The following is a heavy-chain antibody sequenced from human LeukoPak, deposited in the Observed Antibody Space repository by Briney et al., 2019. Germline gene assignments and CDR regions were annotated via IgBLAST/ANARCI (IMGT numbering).Heavy chain of an antibody. CDR3: ATCSGGRCYSKGFDY. Sequence: GGSLRLSFAASGFTFSSYWMHCVRQAPGKGLGWVSCISSDGSETRYADSVKGRFTISRDNAKNTLYLQMNSLTAEDTAVYYCATCSGGRCYSKGFDYWGQGTLVTVSS. V-gene: IGHV3-74*01. J-gene: IGHJ4*02. CDR2: ISSDGSET. D-gene: IGHD2-15*01. CDR1: GFTFSSYW.